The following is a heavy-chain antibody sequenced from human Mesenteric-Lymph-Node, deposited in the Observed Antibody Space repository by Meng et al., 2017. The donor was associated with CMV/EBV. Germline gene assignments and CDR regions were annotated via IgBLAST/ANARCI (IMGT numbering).Heavy chain of an antibody. CDR1: GGTFSSYT. Sequence: SVKVSCKASGGTFSSYTISWVRQAPGQGLEWMGRIIPILGIANYAQKFQGRVTITRNTSISTAYMELSSLRSEDTAVYYCARGSRPTTGYYDFWSGYFRFDPWGQGTLVTVSS. J-gene: IGHJ5*02. CDR3: ARGSRPTTGYYDFWSGYFRFDP. V-gene: IGHV1-69*02. D-gene: IGHD3-3*01. CDR2: IIPILGIA.